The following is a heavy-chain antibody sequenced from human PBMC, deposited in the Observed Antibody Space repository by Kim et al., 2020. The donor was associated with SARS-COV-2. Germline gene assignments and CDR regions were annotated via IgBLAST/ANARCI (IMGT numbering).Heavy chain of an antibody. V-gene: IGHV4-34*01. J-gene: IGHJ5*02. CDR2: INHSGST. CDR3: ARYYGSGTFNWFDP. CDR1: GGSFSGYY. D-gene: IGHD3-10*01. Sequence: SETLSLTCAVYGGSFSGYYWTWIRQPPGKGLEWIGEINHSGSTNYNPSLKSRVTISVDTSKNQFSLKLSSVTAADAAMYYCARYYGSGTFNWFDPWGQGT.